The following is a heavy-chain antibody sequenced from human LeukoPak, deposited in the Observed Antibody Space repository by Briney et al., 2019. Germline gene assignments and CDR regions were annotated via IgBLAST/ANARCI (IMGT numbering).Heavy chain of an antibody. CDR1: GYSISRGYS. J-gene: IGHJ4*02. CDR3: AREDYYNSGGYYLDY. CDR2: IYHSGST. V-gene: IGHV4-38-2*02. Sequence: SETLSLTCTVSGYSISRGYSWGWIRQPPGKGLEWIGNIYHSGSTNYSPSLKSRVTISVDTSKNQFSLKLSSVTAADMAVYFCAREDYYNSGGYYLDYWGQGTLVTVSS. D-gene: IGHD3-22*01.